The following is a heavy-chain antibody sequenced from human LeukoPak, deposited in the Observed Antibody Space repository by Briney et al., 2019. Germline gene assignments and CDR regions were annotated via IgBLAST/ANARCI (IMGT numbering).Heavy chain of an antibody. D-gene: IGHD6-19*01. Sequence: AVKLYCKASGGTFSSYAISWVRQAPGQGLEWMGGIIPIFGTANYAQKFQGRVTITADESTSTAYMELSSLRSEDTAVYYCARTLPLDSSGWPFFDYWGQGTLVTVSS. CDR2: IIPIFGTA. V-gene: IGHV1-69*01. J-gene: IGHJ4*02. CDR1: GGTFSSYA. CDR3: ARTLPLDSSGWPFFDY.